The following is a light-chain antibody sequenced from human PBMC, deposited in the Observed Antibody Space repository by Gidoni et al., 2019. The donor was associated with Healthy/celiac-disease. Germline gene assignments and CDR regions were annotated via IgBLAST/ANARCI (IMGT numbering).Light chain of an antibody. V-gene: IGKV3-11*01. CDR3: QQRSNWAYT. J-gene: IGKJ2*01. Sequence: EIVLTQSPATLSLSPGERATLSCRASQSVSSYLAWYQQKPGQAPRLLIYDASNRATGIPARFSGSGSGTDFTLTISSLEPEDFAVYYCQQRSNWAYTFGQKDQAGDQT. CDR2: DAS. CDR1: QSVSSY.